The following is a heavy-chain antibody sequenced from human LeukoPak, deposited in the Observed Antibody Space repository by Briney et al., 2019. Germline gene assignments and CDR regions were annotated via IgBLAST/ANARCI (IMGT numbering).Heavy chain of an antibody. D-gene: IGHD5-18*01. CDR1: GFTFSSYA. J-gene: IGHJ4*02. CDR3: ARERGTAMVPYYFDY. CDR2: ISGSGGST. V-gene: IGHV3-23*01. Sequence: PGGSLRLSCAASGFTFSSYAMSWVGQAPGKGLEWVSAISGSGGSTYYADSVKGRFTISRDNSKNTLYLQMNSLRAEDTAVYYCARERGTAMVPYYFDYWGQGTLVTVSS.